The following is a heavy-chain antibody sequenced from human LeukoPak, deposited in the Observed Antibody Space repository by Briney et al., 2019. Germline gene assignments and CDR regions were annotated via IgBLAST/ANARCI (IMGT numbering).Heavy chain of an antibody. V-gene: IGHV3-74*01. CDR1: GFTFSRYW. Sequence: GSLRLSCAASGFTFSRYWMHWVRPVPGEGLVWVSRIKTDGTYTSNADSVKGRFTISRDNAKSTLYLQMNSLKVEDTAVYYCVADLGDYADFWGQGTLVTVSS. CDR3: VADLGDYADF. J-gene: IGHJ4*02. CDR2: IKTDGTYT.